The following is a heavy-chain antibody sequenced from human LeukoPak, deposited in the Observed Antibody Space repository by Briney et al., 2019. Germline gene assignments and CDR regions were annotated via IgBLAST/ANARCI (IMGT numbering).Heavy chain of an antibody. CDR1: GGSISSYY. Sequence: SETLSLTCTVSGGSISSYYWSWIRQPAGKGLEWIGRIYTSGSTNYNPSLKSRVTMSVDTSKNQFSLKLSSVTAADTAVYYCARDLTYYDFWSGYCAFDIWGQGTMVTVSS. CDR3: ARDLTYYDFWSGYCAFDI. J-gene: IGHJ3*02. V-gene: IGHV4-4*07. CDR2: IYTSGST. D-gene: IGHD3-3*01.